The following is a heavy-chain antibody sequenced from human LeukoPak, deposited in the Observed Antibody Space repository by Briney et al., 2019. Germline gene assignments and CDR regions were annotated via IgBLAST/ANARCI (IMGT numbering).Heavy chain of an antibody. D-gene: IGHD3-10*01. V-gene: IGHV3-33*05. Sequence: GGSLRLSCAASGFTFSSYGMHWVRQAPGKGLEWVAVISYDGSNKYYADSVKGRFTISRDNSKNTLYLQMNSLRAEDTAVYYCAKVATMVRGVIQYFDYWGQGTLVTVSS. CDR1: GFTFSSYG. J-gene: IGHJ4*02. CDR3: AKVATMVRGVIQYFDY. CDR2: ISYDGSNK.